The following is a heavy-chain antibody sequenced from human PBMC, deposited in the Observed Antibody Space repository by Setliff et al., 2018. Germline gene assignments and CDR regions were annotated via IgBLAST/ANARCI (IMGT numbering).Heavy chain of an antibody. J-gene: IGHJ4*02. D-gene: IGHD3-16*01. CDR3: ARLRGAFDY. CDR1: GGSISSSSYY. V-gene: IGHV4-39*07. Sequence: PSETLSLTRTVSGGSISSSSYYWGWIRQPPGKGLEWIGSIYYSGRTDYNPSLKSRVTISVDTSKNHFSLTLTSVTAADTAVYYCARLRGAFDYWGQGTLVTVSS. CDR2: IYYSGRT.